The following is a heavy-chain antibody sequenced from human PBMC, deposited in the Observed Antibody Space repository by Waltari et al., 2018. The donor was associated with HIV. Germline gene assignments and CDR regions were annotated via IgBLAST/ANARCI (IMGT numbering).Heavy chain of an antibody. Sequence: DVYLVESGGGVVQIGGSIRLTCEASGFDLRHYSMNWVRQSTVRGLEWVASIRRGNNEKHYLDSVRGRFVISRDNAESSVYLQMESLREEDTATYFCVRDDPGYGPIDYWGQGTRVTV. V-gene: IGHV3-7*03. CDR3: VRDDPGYGPIDY. CDR1: GFDLRHYS. D-gene: IGHD3-10*01. J-gene: IGHJ4*02. CDR2: IRRGNNEK.